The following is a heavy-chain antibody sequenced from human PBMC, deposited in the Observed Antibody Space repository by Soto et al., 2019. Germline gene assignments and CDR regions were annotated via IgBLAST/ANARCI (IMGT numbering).Heavy chain of an antibody. D-gene: IGHD6-19*01. CDR2: IIPIFGTA. Sequence: QVQLVQYGAEVKKPGSSVKVSCKASGGTFSSYAISWVRQAPGQGLEWMGGIIPIFGTANYAQKFQGRVTITADESTSTAYMELSSLRSEDTAVYYCARRADSSGLYSYYYYGMDVWGQGTTVTVSS. J-gene: IGHJ6*02. CDR1: GGTFSSYA. CDR3: ARRADSSGLYSYYYYGMDV. V-gene: IGHV1-69*12.